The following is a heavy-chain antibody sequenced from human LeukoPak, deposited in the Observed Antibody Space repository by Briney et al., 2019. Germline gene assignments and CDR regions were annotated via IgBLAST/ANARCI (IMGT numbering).Heavy chain of an antibody. CDR1: GYTFTSHE. D-gene: IGHD1-26*01. CDR2: MNPNSGNT. CDR3: ARGHIGSYSEIDY. V-gene: IGHV1-8*01. Sequence: GASVKVSCKASGYTFTSHEINWVRQATGQGLEWMGWMNPNSGNTGYAQKFQGRVTMTRNTSISTAYMELSSLRSEDTAVYYCARGHIGSYSEIDYWGQGTLVTVSS. J-gene: IGHJ4*02.